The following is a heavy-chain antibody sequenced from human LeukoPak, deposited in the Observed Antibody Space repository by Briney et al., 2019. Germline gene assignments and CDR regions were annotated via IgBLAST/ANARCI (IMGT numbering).Heavy chain of an antibody. Sequence: GGSLRLSCAASGFTFSSYGMHWVRQAPGKGLEWVAVISYDGSNKYYADSVKGRFTISRDNSKNTLYLQTNSLRAEDTAVYYCAKELGWGYSGYPFNYYYYGMDVWGQGTTVTVSS. J-gene: IGHJ6*02. CDR3: AKELGWGYSGYPFNYYYYGMDV. D-gene: IGHD5-12*01. CDR2: ISYDGSNK. V-gene: IGHV3-30*18. CDR1: GFTFSSYG.